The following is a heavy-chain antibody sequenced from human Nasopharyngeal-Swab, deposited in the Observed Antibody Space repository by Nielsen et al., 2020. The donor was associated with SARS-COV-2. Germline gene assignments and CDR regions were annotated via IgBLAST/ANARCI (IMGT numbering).Heavy chain of an antibody. J-gene: IGHJ6*02. D-gene: IGHD6-13*01. CDR1: GYTFTGYY. V-gene: IGHV1-2*06. CDR3: AAAISSSWYHYYYYGMDV. CDR2: INPNSGGT. Sequence: ASVKVSCKASGYTFTGYYMHWVRQAPGQGLEWMGRINPNSGGTNYAQKFQGRVTMTRDTSISTAYMELSRLRSDDTAVYYCAAAISSSWYHYYYYGMDVWGQGTTVTVSS.